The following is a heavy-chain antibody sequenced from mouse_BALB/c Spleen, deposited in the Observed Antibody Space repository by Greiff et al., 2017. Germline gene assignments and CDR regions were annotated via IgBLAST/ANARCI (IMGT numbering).Heavy chain of an antibody. D-gene: IGHD1-1*01. CDR2: IDPANGNT. CDR3: VHYGSSYDFDY. J-gene: IGHJ2*01. Sequence: VQLQQSGAELVKPGASVKLSCTASGFNIKDTYMHWVKQRPEQGLEWIGRIDPANGNTKYDPKFQGKATITADTSSNTAYLQLSSLTSEDTAVYYCVHYGSSYDFDYWGQGTTLTVSS. CDR1: GFNIKDTY. V-gene: IGHV14-3*02.